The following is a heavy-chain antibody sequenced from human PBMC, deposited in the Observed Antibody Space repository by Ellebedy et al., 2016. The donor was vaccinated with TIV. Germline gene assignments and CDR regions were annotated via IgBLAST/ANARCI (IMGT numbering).Heavy chain of an antibody. D-gene: IGHD2-2*01. Sequence: ASVKVSCKPSGYTFISNYIHWVRQAPGQGLEWMGWINPKSGDTKSAQNFQGRVTMTRDTSISTAYMEVSGLTSDDTALYYYAKGTGSSWFDYWGQGTLITVSS. J-gene: IGHJ4*02. CDR1: GYTFISNY. CDR2: INPKSGDT. CDR3: AKGTGSSWFDY. V-gene: IGHV1-2*02.